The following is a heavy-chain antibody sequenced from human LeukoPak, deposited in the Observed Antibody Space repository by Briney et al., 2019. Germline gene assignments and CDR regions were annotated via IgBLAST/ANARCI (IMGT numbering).Heavy chain of an antibody. CDR3: ARDPNGAFDI. CDR2: ISGHNGDT. Sequence: ASVKVSCKASGYTFTSYGVSWVRQAPGQGLEWMGWISGHNGDTNYAQKLQDRVSMTTDTSTSTAYTELSSLRSEDTAVYYCARDPNGAFDIWGQGTMVTVSS. J-gene: IGHJ3*02. CDR1: GYTFTSYG. V-gene: IGHV1-18*01.